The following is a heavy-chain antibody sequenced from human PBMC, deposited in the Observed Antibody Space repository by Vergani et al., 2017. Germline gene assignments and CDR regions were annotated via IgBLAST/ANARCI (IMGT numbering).Heavy chain of an antibody. CDR1: GFTFSSYG. CDR3: AREGATVTTAYYYGMDV. V-gene: IGHV3-33*01. CDR2: RWYDGSNK. D-gene: IGHD4-17*01. Sequence: QVQLVESGGGVVQPGRSLRLSCAASGFTFSSYGMHWVRQAPGKGLEWVAVRWYDGSNKYYADAVKGRFTISRNNSKNTLYLQMNSLRGEDTAVYYCAREGATVTTAYYYGMDVWGQGTTVTVSS. J-gene: IGHJ6*02.